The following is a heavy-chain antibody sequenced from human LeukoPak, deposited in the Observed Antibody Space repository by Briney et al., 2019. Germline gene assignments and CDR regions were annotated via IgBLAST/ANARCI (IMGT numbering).Heavy chain of an antibody. V-gene: IGHV3-7*04. D-gene: IGHD5-24*01. J-gene: IGHJ4*02. Sequence: GGSLRLSCTASGFTFSNFWMGWVRQAPGKGLEWVANIKQDETEKFYLGSVKGRFTISRDNAKNSLYLQMNSLRAEDTAIYYCTRVGYIDEGIDYWGQGTLVTVSS. CDR2: IKQDETEK. CDR1: GFTFSNFW. CDR3: TRVGYIDEGIDY.